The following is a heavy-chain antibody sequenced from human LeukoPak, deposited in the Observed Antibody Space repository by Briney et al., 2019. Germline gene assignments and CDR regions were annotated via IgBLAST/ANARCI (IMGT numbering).Heavy chain of an antibody. V-gene: IGHV4-34*01. CDR3: ARGFGITGTTLRP. CDR1: GGSFSGYY. J-gene: IGHJ5*02. D-gene: IGHD1-7*01. CDR2: INHSGST. Sequence: SETLSLTCAVYGGSFSGYYWSWIRQPPGKGLEWIGEINHSGSTNYNPSLKSRVTISVDTSKNQFSLKLSSVTAADTAVYYCARGFGITGTTLRPWGQGTLVTVSS.